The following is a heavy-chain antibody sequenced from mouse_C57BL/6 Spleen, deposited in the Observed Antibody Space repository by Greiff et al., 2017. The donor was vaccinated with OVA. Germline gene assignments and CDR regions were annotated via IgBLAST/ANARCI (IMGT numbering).Heavy chain of an antibody. V-gene: IGHV1-15*01. Sequence: VKLMESGAELVRPGASVTLSCKASGYTFTDDEMHWVKQTPVHGLEWIGAIDPETGGTAYNQKFKGKAILTADKSSSTAYMELRSLTSEDSAVYYCTRGGEAYYFDYWGQGTTLTVSS. CDR1: GYTFTDDE. CDR2: IDPETGGT. CDR3: TRGGEAYYFDY. J-gene: IGHJ2*01.